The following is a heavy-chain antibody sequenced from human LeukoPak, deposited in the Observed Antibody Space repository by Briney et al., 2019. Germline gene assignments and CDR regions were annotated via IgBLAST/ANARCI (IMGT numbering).Heavy chain of an antibody. CDR2: FDPEDGET. D-gene: IGHD4-17*01. Sequence: GASVKVSCKVSGYTLTELSMHWVRQAPGKGLEWMGGFDPEDGETIYAQKFQGRVTMTEDTSTDTAYMELSSLRSEDTAVYYCATKATTVTTEGRGAFDIWGQGTMVTVSS. CDR3: ATKATTVTTEGRGAFDI. V-gene: IGHV1-24*01. J-gene: IGHJ3*02. CDR1: GYTLTELS.